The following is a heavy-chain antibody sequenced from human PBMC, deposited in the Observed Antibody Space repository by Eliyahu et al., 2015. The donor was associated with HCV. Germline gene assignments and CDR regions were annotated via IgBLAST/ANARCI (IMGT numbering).Heavy chain of an antibody. CDR1: GGSISSSSYY. Sequence: QLQLQESGPGLVKPSETLSLTCTVSGGSISSSSYYWGWIRQPPGKGLEWIGSIYYSGSTYYNPSLKSRVTISVDTSKNQFSLKLSSVTAADTAVYYCARRGVGQEFWSGYYDYWGQGTLVTVSS. V-gene: IGHV4-39*01. CDR3: ARRGVGQEFWSGYYDY. J-gene: IGHJ4*02. D-gene: IGHD3-3*01. CDR2: IYYSGST.